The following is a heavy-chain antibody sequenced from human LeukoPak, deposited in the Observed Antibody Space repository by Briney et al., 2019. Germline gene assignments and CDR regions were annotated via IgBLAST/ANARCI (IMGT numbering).Heavy chain of an antibody. D-gene: IGHD6-13*01. CDR3: AREKAAADRVGVVWFDP. J-gene: IGHJ5*02. V-gene: IGHV3-53*01. CDR2: IYSGGST. CDR1: GFTVSSNY. Sequence: GGSLRLSCAASGFTVSSNYMSWVRQAPGKGLEWVSVIYSGGSTYYADSVKGRFTISRDNSKNTLYLQMNSLRAEDTAVYYCAREKAAADRVGVVWFDPWGQGTLVTVSS.